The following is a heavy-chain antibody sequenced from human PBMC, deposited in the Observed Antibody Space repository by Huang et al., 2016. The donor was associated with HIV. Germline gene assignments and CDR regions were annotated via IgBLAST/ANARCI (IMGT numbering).Heavy chain of an antibody. J-gene: IGHJ4*02. D-gene: IGHD5-12*01. CDR2: IITSSSTI. CDR1: GFTFILYS. CDR3: EGGGF. V-gene: IGHV3-48*02. Sequence: EVQLVESGGDFVQAGGSLRLSCAASGFTFILYSMNWVRQAPGKGLDGVSNIITSSSTIYDADSVKGRFTIARDNAKNSLYLQMNSLRDEDTAVYYCEGGGFWGQGTLVTVSS.